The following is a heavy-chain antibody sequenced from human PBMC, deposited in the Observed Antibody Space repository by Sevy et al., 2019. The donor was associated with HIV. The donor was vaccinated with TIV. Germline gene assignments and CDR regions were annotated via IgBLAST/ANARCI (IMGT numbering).Heavy chain of an antibody. CDR3: ARRGISVNALGYFDY. V-gene: IGHV3-11*04. Sequence: GGSLRLSCAASGFTFSDFYMIWIRQAPGKGLEWISYITGSGLTIYYADSVKGRFTISRDNAKNSLFLQMNSLRAEDTAVYYCARRGISVNALGYFDYWGQGTLVTVSS. D-gene: IGHD6-19*01. J-gene: IGHJ4*02. CDR2: ITGSGLTI. CDR1: GFTFSDFY.